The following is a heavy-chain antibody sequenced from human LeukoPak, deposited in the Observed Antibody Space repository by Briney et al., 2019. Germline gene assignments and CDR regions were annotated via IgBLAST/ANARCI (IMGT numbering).Heavy chain of an antibody. Sequence: TGGSLRLSCAASGFTFSSYWMSWVRQAPGKGLEWVANIKQDGSEKYYVDSVKGRFTISRDNAKNSLYLQMNSLRAEDTAVYYCARGGSVLMVYAIGHFDYWGQGTLVTVSS. V-gene: IGHV3-7*01. CDR1: GFTFSSYW. J-gene: IGHJ4*02. CDR2: IKQDGSEK. CDR3: ARGGSVLMVYAIGHFDY. D-gene: IGHD2-8*01.